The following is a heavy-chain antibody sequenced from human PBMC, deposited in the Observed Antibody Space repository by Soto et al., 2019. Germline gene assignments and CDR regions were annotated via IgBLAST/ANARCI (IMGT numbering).Heavy chain of an antibody. J-gene: IGHJ4*02. Sequence: QITLKESGPTLVKPTQTLTLTCTFSGFSLSTSAVGVGWIRQPPGKAMEWLAFIYCDDDKRYSPSLKSSLTITKDTSKNQVVLAMTNMDPVDTATYYCAHLVVAGLTYYFDYWGQGTLVTFSS. V-gene: IGHV2-5*02. CDR1: GFSLSTSAVG. CDR3: AHLVVAGLTYYFDY. CDR2: IYCDDDK. D-gene: IGHD2-15*01.